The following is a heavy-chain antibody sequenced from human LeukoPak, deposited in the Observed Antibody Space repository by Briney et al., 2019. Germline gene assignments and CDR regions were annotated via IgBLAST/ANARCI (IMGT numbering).Heavy chain of an antibody. CDR3: ARDSQNYYDSSGYPDY. Sequence: PWASVKVSCKPSRYTFTSYYMHWVRQAPGQELEWMGIINPSGGSPSYEQKFQGRVTMTRDMSTSTVYMELSSLRSEDTAVYYCARDSQNYYDSSGYPDYWGQGTLVTVSS. J-gene: IGHJ4*02. D-gene: IGHD3-22*01. CDR1: RYTFTSYY. CDR2: INPSGGSP. V-gene: IGHV1-46*01.